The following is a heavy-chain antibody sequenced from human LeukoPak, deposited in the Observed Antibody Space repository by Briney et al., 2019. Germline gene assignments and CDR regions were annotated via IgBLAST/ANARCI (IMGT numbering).Heavy chain of an antibody. J-gene: IGHJ4*02. CDR2: INHSGST. CDR1: GGSFSAYY. Sequence: SETLSLTCAVYGGSFSAYYWSWIRQPPGKGLEWIGEINHSGSTNYNPSLKSRVTISVDTSKNQFPLKLSSVTAADTAVYYCARRGTYLVRWGQGTLVTVSS. V-gene: IGHV4-34*01. D-gene: IGHD1-26*01. CDR3: ARRGTYLVR.